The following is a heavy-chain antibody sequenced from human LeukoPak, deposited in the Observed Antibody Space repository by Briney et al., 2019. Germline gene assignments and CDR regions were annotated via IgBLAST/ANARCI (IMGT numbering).Heavy chain of an antibody. D-gene: IGHD3-10*01. CDR3: ARVSSSGDYYDN. Sequence: ASVKVSCKASGYTFTGYYMHWVRQAPGQGLEWMGWINPNGGGTNYAQKFQGRVTMTTDTSISTAYMELGGLRYDDTAVYYCARVSSSGDYYDNWGQGTLATVSS. CDR1: GYTFTGYY. J-gene: IGHJ4*02. V-gene: IGHV1-2*02. CDR2: INPNGGGT.